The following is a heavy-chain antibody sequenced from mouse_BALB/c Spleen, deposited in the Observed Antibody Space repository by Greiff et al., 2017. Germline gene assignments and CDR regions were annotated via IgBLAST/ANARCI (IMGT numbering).Heavy chain of an antibody. J-gene: IGHJ3*01. Sequence: ESGPGLVKPSQSLSLTCSVTGYSITSGYYWNWIRQFPGNKLEWMGYISYDGSNNYNPSLKNRISITRDTSKNQFFLKLNSVTTEDTATYYCARGDYGSRRFAYWGQGTLVTVSA. CDR3: ARGDYGSRRFAY. V-gene: IGHV3-6*02. CDR2: ISYDGSN. D-gene: IGHD1-1*01. CDR1: GYSITSGYY.